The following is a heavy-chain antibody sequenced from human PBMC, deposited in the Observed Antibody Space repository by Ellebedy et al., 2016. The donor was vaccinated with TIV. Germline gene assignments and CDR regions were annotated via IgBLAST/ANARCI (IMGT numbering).Heavy chain of an antibody. CDR2: MNPISGNT. CDR3: ARGRSSGWFFYGMDG. J-gene: IGHJ6*02. CDR1: GYTFTSYD. Sequence: AASVKVSCKASGYTFTSYDINWVRQATGQGLEWMGWMNPISGNTEYAQKFQGRVTMTRNTSITTAFMELSSLRSEDTAVYYCARGRSSGWFFYGMDGWGQGTTVTVSS. V-gene: IGHV1-8*01. D-gene: IGHD6-19*01.